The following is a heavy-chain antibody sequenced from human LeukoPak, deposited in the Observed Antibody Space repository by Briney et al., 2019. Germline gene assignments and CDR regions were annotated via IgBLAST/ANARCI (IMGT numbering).Heavy chain of an antibody. V-gene: IGHV1-46*01. J-gene: IGHJ5*02. CDR2: INPSDGST. CDR1: GYTFTSFY. Sequence: ASVKVSCKASGYTFTSFYIQWVRQAPGQGLEWMGIINPSDGSTSYAQKFQGRVTMTRGTSTSTVYMELSSLRSEDTAVYYCARDMIPLAAARWGGFDPWGQGTLVTVSS. D-gene: IGHD2-15*01. CDR3: ARDMIPLAAARWGGFDP.